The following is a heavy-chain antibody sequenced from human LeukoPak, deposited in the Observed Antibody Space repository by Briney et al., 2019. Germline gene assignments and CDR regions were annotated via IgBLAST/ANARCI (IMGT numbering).Heavy chain of an antibody. CDR3: AREALYYYYGMDV. V-gene: IGHV1-2*02. Sequence: ASVKVSFKASGYTFTVYYMHWVRQAPGQGGEWMGWINPNSGGTNYAQKFQGRVTMTRDTSISTAYMELSRLRSDDTAVYYCAREALYYYYGMDVWGQGTTVTVSS. CDR1: GYTFTVYY. J-gene: IGHJ6*02. CDR2: INPNSGGT.